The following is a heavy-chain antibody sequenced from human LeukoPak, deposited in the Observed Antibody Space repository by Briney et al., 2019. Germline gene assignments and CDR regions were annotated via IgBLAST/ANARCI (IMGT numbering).Heavy chain of an antibody. CDR3: TRRRDGYNSAYYYYYMDV. V-gene: IGHV3-73*01. D-gene: IGHD5-24*01. J-gene: IGHJ6*03. CDR2: IRSKANSYAT. CDR1: GFTFSGSA. Sequence: GGSLRLSCAASGFTFSGSAMHWVRQASGKGLEWVGRIRSKANSYATAYAASVKGRFTISRDDSKSTAYLQMNSLKTEDTAVYYCTRRRDGYNSAYYYYYMDVWGKGTTVTVSS.